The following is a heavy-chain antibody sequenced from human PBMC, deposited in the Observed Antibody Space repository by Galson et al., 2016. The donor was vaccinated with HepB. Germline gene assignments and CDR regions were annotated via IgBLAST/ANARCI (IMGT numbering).Heavy chain of an antibody. CDR2: INYSGST. Sequence: SETLSLTCAVFGGSFSGYHWTWLRQPPGKGPEWVGEINYSGSTNYNPSLKSRFTISIDTSKNQFSLKLSSVTAADTAVYYCARGGLDEADWYPYYGLDVWGQGTTVFVSS. J-gene: IGHJ6*02. V-gene: IGHV4-34*01. CDR1: GGSFSGYH. D-gene: IGHD6-13*01. CDR3: ARGGLDEADWYPYYGLDV.